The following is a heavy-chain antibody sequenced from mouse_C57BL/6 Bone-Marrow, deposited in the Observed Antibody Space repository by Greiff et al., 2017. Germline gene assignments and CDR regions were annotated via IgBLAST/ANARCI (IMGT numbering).Heavy chain of an antibody. J-gene: IGHJ3*01. V-gene: IGHV1-61*01. CDR2: IYPSDSET. CDR3: ARGSVIYYCNPWFAY. CDR1: GYTFTSYW. D-gene: IGHD2-1*01. Sequence: VQLQQPGAELVRPGSSVKLSCKASGYTFTSYWMDWVKQRPGQGLEWIGNIYPSDSETHYNQKFKDKATLTVDKSSSTAYMQLSSRTSEDSAVYDCARGSVIYYCNPWFAYWGQGTLVTVSA.